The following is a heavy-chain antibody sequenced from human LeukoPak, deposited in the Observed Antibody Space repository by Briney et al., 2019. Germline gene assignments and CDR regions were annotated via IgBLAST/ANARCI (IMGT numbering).Heavy chain of an antibody. V-gene: IGHV1-2*06. J-gene: IGHJ4*02. D-gene: IGHD3-22*01. CDR1: GYTFTGYY. CDR2: INPNSGGT. Sequence: ASVKVSCKASGYTFTGYYLHWVRQAPGQGLEWMGRINPNSGGTNYAQKFQGRVTMTTDTSISTAYMELNRLTSDDTAVYYCTKRDYSDSSGYAPLFESWGQGTLVTVSS. CDR3: TKRDYSDSSGYAPLFES.